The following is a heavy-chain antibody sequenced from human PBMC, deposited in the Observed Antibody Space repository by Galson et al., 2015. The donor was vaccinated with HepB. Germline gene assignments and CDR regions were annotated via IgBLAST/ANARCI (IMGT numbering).Heavy chain of an antibody. CDR3: AKDPSVWSPYYFDY. Sequence: SLRLSCAASGFTLSSYAVSWVRQAPGKGLEWVSSINSDAAGTYYADSVKGRFTISRDNYKNTLYLQMSSLRVEDTAVYYCAKDPSVWSPYYFDYWGQGTLVTVSS. D-gene: IGHD2-21*01. CDR1: GFTLSSYA. J-gene: IGHJ4*02. V-gene: IGHV3-23*01. CDR2: INSDAAGT.